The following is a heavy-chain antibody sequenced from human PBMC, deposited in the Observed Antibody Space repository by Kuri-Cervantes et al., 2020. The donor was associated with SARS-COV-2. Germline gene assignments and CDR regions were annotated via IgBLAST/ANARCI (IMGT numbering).Heavy chain of an antibody. CDR3: ERVLRHYDSSGYYLNWFDP. J-gene: IGHJ5*02. Sequence: AETLSLTCTVGGGSISSPYWSWIRQPPGKGREWIGYNYYSGSTNYNPSLKSRVTITVDTSKNQSSLKLSSVTAADTAVYYCERVLRHYDSSGYYLNWFDPWGQGTLVTVSS. CDR1: GGSISSPY. CDR2: NYYSGST. V-gene: IGHV4-59*11. D-gene: IGHD3-22*01.